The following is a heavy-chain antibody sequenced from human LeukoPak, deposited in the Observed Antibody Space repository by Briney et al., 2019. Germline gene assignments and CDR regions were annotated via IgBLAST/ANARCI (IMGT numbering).Heavy chain of an antibody. Sequence: GGSLRLSCAASGFTFTSYELTWVRQAPGKGLEWVSYIRSSGGTIYYADSVKGRFTISRDNPKNSLYLQMNSLRAEDTAVYYCARGHYYDSSGYDYWGQGTLVTVSS. CDR1: GFTFTSYE. D-gene: IGHD3-22*01. CDR2: IRSSGGTI. CDR3: ARGHYYDSSGYDY. V-gene: IGHV3-48*03. J-gene: IGHJ4*02.